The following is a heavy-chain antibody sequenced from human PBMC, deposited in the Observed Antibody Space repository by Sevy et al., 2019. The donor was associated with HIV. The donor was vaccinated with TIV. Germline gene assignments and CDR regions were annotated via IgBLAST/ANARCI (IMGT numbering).Heavy chain of an antibody. Sequence: GGSLRLSCAASGFTFSSFAMSWVRHIPGKGLEWVSTINGRGGSAYYADSVKGRFHLSRDNSNNTFILQMNMLRDEDTAVYYCARPTPRIAPSSAAFFDYWGQGTLVTVSS. CDR2: INGRGGSA. CDR3: ARPTPRIAPSSAAFFDY. V-gene: IGHV3-23*01. J-gene: IGHJ4*02. CDR1: GFTFSSFA. D-gene: IGHD1-26*01.